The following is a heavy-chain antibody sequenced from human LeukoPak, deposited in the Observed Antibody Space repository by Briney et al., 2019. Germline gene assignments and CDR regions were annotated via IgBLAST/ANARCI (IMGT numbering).Heavy chain of an antibody. Sequence: ASKTLSLTCTVSGGSISSYYWTWIRQPAGKGLEWIGRIYPSGSTNYNPSLKSRVTMSVDTSKNQFSLKLSSVTAADTAVHYCARENSGSYREFDYWGQGTLVTVSS. CDR1: GGSISSYY. D-gene: IGHD1-26*01. CDR3: ARENSGSYREFDY. V-gene: IGHV4-4*07. J-gene: IGHJ4*02. CDR2: IYPSGST.